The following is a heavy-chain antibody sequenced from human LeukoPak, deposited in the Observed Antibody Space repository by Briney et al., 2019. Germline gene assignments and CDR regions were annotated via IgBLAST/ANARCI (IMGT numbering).Heavy chain of an antibody. V-gene: IGHV6-1*01. CDR2: TYYSSKWYN. D-gene: IGHD6-19*01. CDR1: GDSVSSNSAA. Sequence: QTLSLTCAISGDSVSSNSAAWNWIRQSPSRGLECLGRTYYSSKWYNDYAVSVKSRKTINPDPSKYQFTLQLNSVTPEDTAVYYCARGAVAVRNAFDIWGQGTRVTVSS. CDR3: ARGAVAVRNAFDI. J-gene: IGHJ3*02.